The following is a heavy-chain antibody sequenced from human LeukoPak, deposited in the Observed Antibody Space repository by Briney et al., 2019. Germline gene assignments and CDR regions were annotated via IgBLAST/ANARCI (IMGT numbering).Heavy chain of an antibody. CDR1: GYTFTGYY. CDR2: INPNSGGT. J-gene: IGHJ3*02. D-gene: IGHD2-2*01. CDR3: ARGGIVVPAANDAFDI. V-gene: IGHV1-2*02. Sequence: GASVKVSCKASGYTFTGYYMHWVRQAPGQGLEWMGWINPNSGGTNYAQKFQGRVTMTRDTSISTAYMEPSRLRSDDTAVYYCARGGIVVPAANDAFDIWGQGTMVTVSS.